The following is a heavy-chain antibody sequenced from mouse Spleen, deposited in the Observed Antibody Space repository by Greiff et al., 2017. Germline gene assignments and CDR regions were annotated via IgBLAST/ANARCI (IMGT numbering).Heavy chain of an antibody. J-gene: IGHJ2*01. CDR2: IYPGNSDT. CDR1: GYTFTSYW. D-gene: IGHD2-4*01. V-gene: IGHV1-5*01. CDR3: TRDYDYHYFDY. Sequence: SGTVLARPGASVKMSCKASGYTFTSYWMHWVKQRPGQGLEWIGAIYPGNSDTSYNQKFKGKAKLTAVTSTSTAYMELSSLTNEDSAVYYCTRDYDYHYFDYWGQGTTLTVSS.